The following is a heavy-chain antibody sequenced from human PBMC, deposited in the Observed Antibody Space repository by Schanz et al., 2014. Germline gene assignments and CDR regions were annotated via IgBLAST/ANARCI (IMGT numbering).Heavy chain of an antibody. D-gene: IGHD6-13*01. CDR3: ARSGSSNWYFFDH. V-gene: IGHV1-69*02. CDR1: GGTFSSDT. Sequence: QVHLVQSGAEVKKPGSSVKVSCKASGGTFSSDTFSWVRQAPGQGLEWMGRIVPIAGITNYAQRFQGRVTITADKSSDTAYMELSSLRSEDTAVYYCARSGSSNWYFFDHWGQGTLVTDSS. J-gene: IGHJ4*02. CDR2: IVPIAGIT.